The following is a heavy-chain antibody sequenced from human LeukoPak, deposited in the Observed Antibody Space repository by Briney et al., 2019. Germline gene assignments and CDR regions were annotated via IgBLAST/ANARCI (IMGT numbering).Heavy chain of an antibody. CDR2: IRYDGSNK. Sequence: PGGSLRLSCAASGFTFSSYGMHWVRQAPGKGLEWVAFIRYDGSNKYYADSVKGRFTISRDNSKNTLYLQMNSPRAEDTAVYYCAKVAAYYSDSSGYYYFDYWGQGTLVTVSS. D-gene: IGHD3-22*01. CDR3: AKVAAYYSDSSGYYYFDY. V-gene: IGHV3-30*02. J-gene: IGHJ4*02. CDR1: GFTFSSYG.